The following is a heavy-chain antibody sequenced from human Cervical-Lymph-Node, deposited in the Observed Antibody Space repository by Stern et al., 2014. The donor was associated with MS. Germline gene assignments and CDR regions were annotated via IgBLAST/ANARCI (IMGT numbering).Heavy chain of an antibody. V-gene: IGHV3-23*01. Sequence: EVQLLESGGTLVQPGGSLRLSCAASGFTFSSYAMSWVRQAPGKGLEWVSVISGSDGSTFYADSVKGRFTISRDNSKNPLFLQMNSLRAEDTAVYYCAKVYGSGPFDYWGQGTLVTVSS. CDR3: AKVYGSGPFDY. CDR1: GFTFSSYA. CDR2: ISGSDGST. D-gene: IGHD6-19*01. J-gene: IGHJ4*02.